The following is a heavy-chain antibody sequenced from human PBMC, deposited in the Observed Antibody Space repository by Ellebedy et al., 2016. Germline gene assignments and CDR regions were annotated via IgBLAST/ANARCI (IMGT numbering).Heavy chain of an antibody. CDR1: AFMFSSYS. D-gene: IGHD3-3*01. CDR2: VKSDGSFI. CDR3: ARGSITVFGGVDV. J-gene: IGHJ6*04. V-gene: IGHV3-74*03. Sequence: GGSLRLSXAASAFMFSSYSMNWVRQAPGKGLVWVSRVKSDGSFISYADSVKGRFTISRDNAKNTLYLQMNSLRAEDTAVYYCARGSITVFGGVDVWGKGTTVTVSS.